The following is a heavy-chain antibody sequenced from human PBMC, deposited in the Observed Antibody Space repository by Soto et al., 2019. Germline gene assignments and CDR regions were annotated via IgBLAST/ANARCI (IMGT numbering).Heavy chain of an antibody. CDR3: ARDRGYSYGSNWFDP. V-gene: IGHV3-21*01. CDR1: GFTFSSYS. Sequence: GGSLRLSCAASGFTFSSYSMNWVRPAPGKGLEWVSSISSSSSYIYYADSVKGRFTISRDNAKNSLYLQMNSLRAEDTAVYYCARDRGYSYGSNWFDPWGQGTLVTVS. D-gene: IGHD5-18*01. J-gene: IGHJ5*02. CDR2: ISSSSSYI.